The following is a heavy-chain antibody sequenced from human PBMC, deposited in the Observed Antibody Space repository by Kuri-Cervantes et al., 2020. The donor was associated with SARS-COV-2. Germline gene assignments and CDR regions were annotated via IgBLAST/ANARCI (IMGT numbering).Heavy chain of an antibody. D-gene: IGHD3-3*01. CDR2: MNPNSGNT. CDR3: ARASSHYYDFWSCSYDAFDI. CDR1: GYTFTSYD. Sequence: ASVKVSCKASGYTFTSYDINWVRQATGQGLEWMGWMNPNSGNTGYAQKFQGRVTITRNTSISTAYMELSSLRSEDTAVYYCARASSHYYDFWSCSYDAFDIWGQGTMVTVSS. V-gene: IGHV1-8*03. J-gene: IGHJ3*02.